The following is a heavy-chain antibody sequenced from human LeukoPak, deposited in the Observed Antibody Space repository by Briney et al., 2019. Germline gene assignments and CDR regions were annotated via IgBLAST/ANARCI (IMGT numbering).Heavy chain of an antibody. J-gene: IGHJ3*02. Sequence: GGSLRLSCTASGFTFGDYAMSWVRQAPGKGLEWVGFIRSKAYGGITEYAASVKGRFTISRDDSKSIAYLQMNSLKTEDTAVYYCTREGATLDAFDIWGQGTMVTVSS. CDR3: TREGATLDAFDI. V-gene: IGHV3-49*04. CDR1: GFTFGDYA. D-gene: IGHD1-26*01. CDR2: IRSKAYGGIT.